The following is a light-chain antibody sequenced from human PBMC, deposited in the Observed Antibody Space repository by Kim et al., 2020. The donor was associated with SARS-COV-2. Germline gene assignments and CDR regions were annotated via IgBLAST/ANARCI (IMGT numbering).Light chain of an antibody. J-gene: IGLJ1*01. V-gene: IGLV2-11*01. CDR3: CSYAGTYSYV. Sequence: GQSVPISCTGTNNDVGAYDYVSWYQHHPGQAPKLIIFDVSKRPSGVPDRFSASKSGNTASLTISGLQGDDEADYYCCSYAGTYSYVFGIGTKVTVL. CDR1: NNDVGAYDY. CDR2: DVS.